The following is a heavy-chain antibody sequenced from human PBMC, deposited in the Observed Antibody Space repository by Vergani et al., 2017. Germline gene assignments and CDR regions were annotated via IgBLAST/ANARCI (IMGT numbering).Heavy chain of an antibody. D-gene: IGHD4-17*01. V-gene: IGHV1-69*08. CDR1: GGTFSRYT. CDR2: IIPVLDIA. Sequence: QVQLVQSGAEVKKPGSSVRVSCKTSGGTFSRYTISWVRQAPGQGLEWMGRIIPVLDIANYAQKFQGRVTIIADKSTSTAYMELSSLRSEDTAVYYCAREGDGDYGDHWGQGTLVTVSS. CDR3: AREGDGDYGDH. J-gene: IGHJ4*02.